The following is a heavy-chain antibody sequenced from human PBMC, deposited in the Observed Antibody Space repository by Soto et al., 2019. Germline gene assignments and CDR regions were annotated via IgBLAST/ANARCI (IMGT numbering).Heavy chain of an antibody. CDR2: MYQSGTT. D-gene: IGHD1-26*01. CDR3: ARRSSGSYGWFDP. CDR1: GYSISSGHH. V-gene: IGHV4-38-2*01. J-gene: IGHJ5*02. Sequence: PSETLSLTCVVSGYSISSGHHWGWVRQPPGKGLEWIGLMYQSGTTYYNPPLKSRVTMTVDTSKNQFSLNLNSVSAADTAVYYCARRSSGSYGWFDPWGQGTLVTVSS.